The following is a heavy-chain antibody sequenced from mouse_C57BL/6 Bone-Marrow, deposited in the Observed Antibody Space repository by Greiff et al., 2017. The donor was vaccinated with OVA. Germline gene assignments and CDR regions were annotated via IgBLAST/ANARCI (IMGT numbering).Heavy chain of an antibody. CDR1: GFTFSSYG. J-gene: IGHJ4*01. Sequence: DVKLVESGGDLVKPGGSLKLSCAASGFTFSSYGMSWVRQTPDKRLEWVATISSGGSYTYYPDSVKGRFTISRDNAKNTLYLQMSSLKSEDTAMYYCARHLFYAMDYWGQGTSVTVSS. CDR3: ARHLFYAMDY. V-gene: IGHV5-6*02. CDR2: ISSGGSYT.